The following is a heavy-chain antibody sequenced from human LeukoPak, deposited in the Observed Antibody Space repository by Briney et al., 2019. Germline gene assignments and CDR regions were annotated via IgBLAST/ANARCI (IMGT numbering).Heavy chain of an antibody. Sequence: GNGNTKYSQKFQGRVTITRDTSASTAYMELSSLRSEDTAVYYCARDDYVWGSYRFSPLDYWGQGTLVTVSS. V-gene: IGHV1-3*01. CDR3: ARDDYVWGSYRFSPLDY. J-gene: IGHJ4*02. CDR2: GNGNT. D-gene: IGHD3-16*02.